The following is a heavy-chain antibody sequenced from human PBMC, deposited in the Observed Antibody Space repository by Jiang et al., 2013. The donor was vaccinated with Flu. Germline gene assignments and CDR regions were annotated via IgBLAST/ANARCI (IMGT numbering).Heavy chain of an antibody. J-gene: IGHJ4*02. CDR2: IYYSGST. V-gene: IGHV4-59*01. Sequence: GSGLVKPSETLSLTCTVSGGSISSYYWSWIRQPPGKGLEWIGYIYYSGSTNYNPSLKSRVTISVDTSKNQFSLKLSSVTAADTAVYYCARAQEYSPLDYWGQGTLVTVSS. CDR3: ARAQEYSPLDY. D-gene: IGHD5-18*01. CDR1: GGSISSYY.